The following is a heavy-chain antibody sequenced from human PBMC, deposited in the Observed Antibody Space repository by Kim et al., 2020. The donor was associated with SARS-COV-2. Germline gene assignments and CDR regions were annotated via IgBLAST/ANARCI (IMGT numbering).Heavy chain of an antibody. V-gene: IGHV3-23*01. CDR3: AKDPTYYYDSSGYYSGYFDY. D-gene: IGHD3-22*01. CDR1: GFTFSSYA. Sequence: GGSLRLSCAASGFTFSSYAMSWVRQAPGKGLEWVSAISGSGGSTYYADSVKGRFTISRDNSKNTLYLQMNSLRAEDTAVYYCAKDPTYYYDSSGYYSGYFDYWGQGTLVTVSS. CDR2: ISGSGGST. J-gene: IGHJ4*02.